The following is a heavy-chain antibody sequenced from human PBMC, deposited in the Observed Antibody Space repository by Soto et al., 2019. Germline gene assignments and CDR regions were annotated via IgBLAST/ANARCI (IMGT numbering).Heavy chain of an antibody. CDR2: IYTGGST. Sequence: TVSGGCITSYYRRWIRQLAEKGRECIGLIYTGGSTNYNPSLTSGVTRSLDTSKNQFSLKLSSVTDADTAVYYCATELGHDGLWRQNKWIDPWGQGTLVTVSS. J-gene: IGHJ5*02. D-gene: IGHD3-16*01. CDR1: GGCITSYY. CDR3: ATELGHDGLWRQNKWIDP. V-gene: IGHV4-4*07.